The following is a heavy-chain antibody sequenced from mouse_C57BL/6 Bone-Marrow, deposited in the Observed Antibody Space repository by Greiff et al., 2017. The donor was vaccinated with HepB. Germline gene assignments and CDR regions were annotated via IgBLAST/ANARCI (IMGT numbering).Heavy chain of an antibody. Sequence: LVESGAELARPGASVKLSCKASGYTFTSYGISWVKQRTGQGLEWIGEIYPRSGNTYYNEKFKGKATLTADKSSSTAYMELRSLTSEDSAIYFCARWGFITGNYWGQGTTLTVSS. D-gene: IGHD1-1*01. CDR2: IYPRSGNT. CDR1: GYTFTSYG. J-gene: IGHJ2*01. V-gene: IGHV1-81*01. CDR3: ARWGFITGNY.